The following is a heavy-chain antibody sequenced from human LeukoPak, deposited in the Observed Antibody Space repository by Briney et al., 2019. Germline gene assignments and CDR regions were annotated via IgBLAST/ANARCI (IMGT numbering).Heavy chain of an antibody. V-gene: IGHV4-39*07. Sequence: SETLSLTCTVSGGSISSSSYYWGWIRQPPGKGLEWIGSIYYSGSTYYNPSLKSRVTISVDTSKNQFSLKLSSVTAADTAVYYCARVDSRGYPGGYSLDYWGQGTLVTVSS. D-gene: IGHD3-22*01. CDR1: GGSISSSSYY. J-gene: IGHJ4*02. CDR2: IYYSGST. CDR3: ARVDSRGYPGGYSLDY.